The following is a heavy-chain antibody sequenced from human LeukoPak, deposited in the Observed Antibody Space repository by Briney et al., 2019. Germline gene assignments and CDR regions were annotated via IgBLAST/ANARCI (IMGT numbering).Heavy chain of an antibody. D-gene: IGHD4-17*01. J-gene: IGHJ5*02. V-gene: IGHV1-2*02. CDR3: ARAGDYVGWFDP. Sequence: ASMKVSCKASGYTFTGYYMHWVRQAPGPGLEWMGWINPNSGGTNYAQKFQGRVTMTRDTSISTAYMELSRLRSDDTAVYYCARAGDYVGWFDPWGQGTLVTVSS. CDR2: INPNSGGT. CDR1: GYTFTGYY.